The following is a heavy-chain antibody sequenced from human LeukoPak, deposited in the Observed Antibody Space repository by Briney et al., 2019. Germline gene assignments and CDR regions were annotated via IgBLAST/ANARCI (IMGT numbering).Heavy chain of an antibody. CDR1: GGSISSYY. Sequence: SETLSFNCTVSGGSISSYYWSWIRLPPGKGLEWIGYLSKSGNTNYSPSLKSRVTIFGDTSKNQFFLKLSSVTAADTAVYYCARARYVNSFYAFDIWGQGTLVTVSS. V-gene: IGHV4-59*01. D-gene: IGHD3-9*01. CDR2: LSKSGNT. CDR3: ARARYVNSFYAFDI. J-gene: IGHJ3*02.